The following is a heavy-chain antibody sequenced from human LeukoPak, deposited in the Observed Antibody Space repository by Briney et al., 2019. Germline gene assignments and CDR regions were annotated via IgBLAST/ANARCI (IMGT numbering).Heavy chain of an antibody. CDR2: INPSGGST. CDR3: ARDPTQSYQLHMRLYYYYYMDV. D-gene: IGHD2-2*01. J-gene: IGHJ6*03. Sequence: VASVKVSCKASGYTFTSYYMHWVRQAPGQGLEWMGIINPSGGSTSYAQKFQGRVTMTRDMSTSTVYMELSSLRSEDTAVYYCARDPTQSYQLHMRLYYYYYMDVWGKGTTVTVSS. CDR1: GYTFTSYY. V-gene: IGHV1-46*01.